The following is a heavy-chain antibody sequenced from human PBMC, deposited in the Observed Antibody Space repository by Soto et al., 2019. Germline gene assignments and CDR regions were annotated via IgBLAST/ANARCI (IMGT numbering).Heavy chain of an antibody. CDR2: ISGSGGST. CDR1: GFTFSSYA. Sequence: PGGSLRLSCAASGFTFSSYAMSWVRQSPGKGLEWVSAISGSGGSTLYADSVKGRFTISRDNSKNTLYLQMNRLGAEDTDVYYCAKDQFTIFGVVIGPFDYWGQGTLVTVSS. V-gene: IGHV3-23*01. CDR3: AKDQFTIFGVVIGPFDY. J-gene: IGHJ4*02. D-gene: IGHD3-3*01.